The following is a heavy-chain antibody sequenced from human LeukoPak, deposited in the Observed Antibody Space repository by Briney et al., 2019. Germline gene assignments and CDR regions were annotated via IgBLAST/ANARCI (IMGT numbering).Heavy chain of an antibody. J-gene: IGHJ5*02. CDR2: IYTSGST. CDR1: GASISRYY. V-gene: IGHV4-4*09. CDR3: ARHSRGKTWFDP. Sequence: SETLSLTSTVSGASISRYYWSWIRQPPGKGLEWIGYIYTSGSTNYNPSLKSRVTISVNTSKNQFSLKLSSVTAADTAVYYCARHSRGKTWFDPWGQGTLVTVSS.